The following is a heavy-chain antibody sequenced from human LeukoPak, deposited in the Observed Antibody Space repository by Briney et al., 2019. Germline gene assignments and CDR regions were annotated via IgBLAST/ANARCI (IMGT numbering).Heavy chain of an antibody. CDR1: GFTFNNAW. J-gene: IGHJ4*02. Sequence: GESLRLSCAASGFTFNNAWMNWVRQIPGKGLEWVGRIKRKTDGGTTDYAAPVQGRFTISRDDSKNTLYLQMISLKTEDTAVYYCTTSGTSYIGRFGVHWGQGTLVTVSS. CDR3: TTSGTSYIGRFGVH. D-gene: IGHD1-26*01. V-gene: IGHV3-15*01. CDR2: IKRKTDGGTT.